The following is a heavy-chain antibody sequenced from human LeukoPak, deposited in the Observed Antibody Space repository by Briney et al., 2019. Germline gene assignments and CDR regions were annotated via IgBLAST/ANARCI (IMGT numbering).Heavy chain of an antibody. Sequence: SGPTLVNPTQTLTLTCTFSGFSLSTSGVGVGWIRQPPGKALEWLALIYWNDDKRYSPSLKSRLTITKDTSKNQVVLKMTNMDAGDISKYYCARSRIAMIVAWGQRTLLTVS. V-gene: IGHV2-5*01. CDR3: ARSRIAMIVA. J-gene: IGHJ4*02. D-gene: IGHD3-22*01. CDR2: IYWNDDK. CDR1: GFSLSTSGVG.